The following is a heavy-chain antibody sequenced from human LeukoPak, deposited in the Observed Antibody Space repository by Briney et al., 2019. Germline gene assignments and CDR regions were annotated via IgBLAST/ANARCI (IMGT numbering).Heavy chain of an antibody. CDR1: GFTFSSYS. J-gene: IGHJ4*02. D-gene: IGHD3-10*01. CDR2: ISSSSSYI. Sequence: GGSLRLSCAASGFTFSSYSMNWVRQAPGKGLEWVSSISSSSSYIYYADSVKGRFTISRDNSKNTLYLQMNSLRAEDTAVYYCAKDRYYYGSGSYPLGYWGQGTLVTVSS. V-gene: IGHV3-21*01. CDR3: AKDRYYYGSGSYPLGY.